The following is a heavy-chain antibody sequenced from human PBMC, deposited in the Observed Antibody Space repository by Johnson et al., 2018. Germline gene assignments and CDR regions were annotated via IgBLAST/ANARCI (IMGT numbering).Heavy chain of an antibody. Sequence: VQLVQSGGGLVQPGGSLRLACAASGFTFRSYDMHWVRQVTGKGLEWVSGIGIDGATYYAASVKGRFTISRENARDSFFLQMDSLRVGDTAMFYCAKGHFSMVRGVIIRPEYFQHWGQGTLVTVSS. J-gene: IGHJ1*01. CDR1: GFTFRSYD. D-gene: IGHD3-10*01. CDR3: AKGHFSMVRGVIIRPEYFQH. V-gene: IGHV3-13*01. CDR2: IGIDGAT.